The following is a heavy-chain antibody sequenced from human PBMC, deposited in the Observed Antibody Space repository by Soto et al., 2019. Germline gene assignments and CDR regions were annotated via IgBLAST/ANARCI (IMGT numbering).Heavy chain of an antibody. V-gene: IGHV1-8*02. CDR3: SRMASAGTLNWFDP. D-gene: IGHD6-13*01. CDR1: GYTFINFD. CDR2: MNPGSGQT. J-gene: IGHJ5*02. Sequence: QAQLVQSGDEVKEPGASVRVSCEASGYTFINFDMSWVRQAAGQGLEWLGWMNPGSGQTGYASKFQGRVAMTRDASTGTSHLELSSLTSDDAAVYYCSRMASAGTLNWFDPWGQGTLVTVSS.